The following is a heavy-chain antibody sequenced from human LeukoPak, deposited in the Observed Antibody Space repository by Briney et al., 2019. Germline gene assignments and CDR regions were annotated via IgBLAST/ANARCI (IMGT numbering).Heavy chain of an antibody. CDR3: ARVVRAADANYYYYYTDV. CDR2: IYHSGST. V-gene: IGHV4-38-2*01. D-gene: IGHD2-2*01. CDR1: GYSISSGYY. J-gene: IGHJ6*03. Sequence: KPSETVSLTCAVSGYSISSGYYWGWIRQPPGKGLEWIGSIYHSGSTYYNPSLKSRVTISVDTSKNQFSLKLSSVTAADTAVYYCARVVRAADANYYYYYTDVWGKGTTVTVSS.